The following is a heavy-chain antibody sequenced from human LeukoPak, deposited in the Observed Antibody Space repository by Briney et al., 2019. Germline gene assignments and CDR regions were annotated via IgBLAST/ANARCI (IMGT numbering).Heavy chain of an antibody. Sequence: NPSETLSLTCTVSGGSISYYWTWIRPPAGKGLEWIGRIYSSGSTNYNPSLKSRVTMSVDTSKNQFSLKLSSVTAADTAVYYCARGRNGPGADYYYGMDVWGQGTTVTVSS. CDR1: GGSISYY. CDR2: IYSSGST. D-gene: IGHD2-8*01. J-gene: IGHJ6*02. CDR3: ARGRNGPGADYYYGMDV. V-gene: IGHV4-4*07.